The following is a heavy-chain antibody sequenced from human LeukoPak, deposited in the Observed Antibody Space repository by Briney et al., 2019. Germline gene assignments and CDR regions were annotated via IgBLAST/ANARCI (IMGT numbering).Heavy chain of an antibody. CDR3: AREYSSSSLFDY. V-gene: IGHV4-31*03. Sequence: PSQTLSLTCTVSGGSISSGGYYWSWIRQHPGKGLEWIGYIYYSGSTHYNPSLKSRVTVSEVKNKNQLFLRLSSVPAADTAVYYSAREYSSSSLFDYWGQGTLVTVSS. CDR1: GGSISSGGYY. J-gene: IGHJ4*02. CDR2: IYYSGST. D-gene: IGHD6-6*01.